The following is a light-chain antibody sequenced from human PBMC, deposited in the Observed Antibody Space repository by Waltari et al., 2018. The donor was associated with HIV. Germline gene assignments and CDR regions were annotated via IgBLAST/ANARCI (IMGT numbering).Light chain of an antibody. CDR2: KET. J-gene: IGLJ3*02. CDR3: QSPDNTTSYWV. Sequence: SYELTQPPSVSVSPGQTARSPCSGDALPRQYAYWYQQKPGQDPLLLIYKETERPSRIPERFSGSSSGTIVTLTISGVQAEDEADYYCQSPDNTTSYWVFGGGTKLTV. CDR1: ALPRQY. V-gene: IGLV3-25*03.